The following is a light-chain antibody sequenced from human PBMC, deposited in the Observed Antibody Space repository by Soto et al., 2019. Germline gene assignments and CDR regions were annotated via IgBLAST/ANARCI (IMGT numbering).Light chain of an antibody. J-gene: IGKJ5*01. CDR3: QQRSNWPPIT. Sequence: EIVLTQSPATLSLSPGERATLSCRASQSIKTFFVWYQQRTGRAPSILIYDAFHRTAGIPARFSSSGFATDFTPTISSREPEDAAVYYCQQRSNWPPITFGQGTRLEIK. CDR2: DAF. CDR1: QSIKTF. V-gene: IGKV3-11*01.